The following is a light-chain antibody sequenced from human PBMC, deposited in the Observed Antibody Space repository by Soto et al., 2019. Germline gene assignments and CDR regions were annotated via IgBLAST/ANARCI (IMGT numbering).Light chain of an antibody. Sequence: DIQMTQSPSSVSASVGDRVTITCRASQDINNRLAWFQQRPGRAPKYLIQAASILQSGFPSRFSGSGSGTDFTLTINSLQPEDLATYYCLQVKSSPRTFGQGTKVELK. CDR3: LQVKSSPRT. CDR1: QDINNR. CDR2: AAS. J-gene: IGKJ1*01. V-gene: IGKV1-12*01.